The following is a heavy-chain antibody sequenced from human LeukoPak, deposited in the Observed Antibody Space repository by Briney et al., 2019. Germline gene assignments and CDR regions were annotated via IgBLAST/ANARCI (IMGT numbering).Heavy chain of an antibody. V-gene: IGHV4-38-2*01. CDR3: ARHVNDLVVPAAYFDY. Sequence: PSETLSLTCAVSGYSISSGYYWGWIRQPPGKGLEWIGSIYHSGSTYYNPSLKSRVTISVDTPKNQFSLKLSSVPAADTAVYYCARHVNDLVVPAAYFDYWCQGPLVTVSS. CDR2: IYHSGST. D-gene: IGHD2-2*01. CDR1: GYSISSGYY. J-gene: IGHJ4*02.